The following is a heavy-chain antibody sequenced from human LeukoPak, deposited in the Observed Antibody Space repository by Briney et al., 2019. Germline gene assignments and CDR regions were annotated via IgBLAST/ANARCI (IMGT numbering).Heavy chain of an antibody. CDR1: GFSLSTNGMR. V-gene: IGHV2-70*04. D-gene: IGHD6-13*01. CDR3: TRDIAAAGPSFDY. Sequence: SGPTLVNPTQTLTLTCTSSGFSLSTNGMRVSWIRQPPGKALEWLARIDWDDDKFYSTSLKTRLTISKDTSKNQVVLTMTNMDPVDTATYYCTRDIAAAGPSFDYWGQGTLVTVSS. J-gene: IGHJ4*02. CDR2: IDWDDDK.